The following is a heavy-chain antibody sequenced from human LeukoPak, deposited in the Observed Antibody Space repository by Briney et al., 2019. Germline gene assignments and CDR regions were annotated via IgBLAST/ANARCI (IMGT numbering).Heavy chain of an antibody. V-gene: IGHV4-59*08. CDR3: ARPRGYSYGWDAFDI. CDR1: GGSISSYY. J-gene: IGHJ3*02. D-gene: IGHD5-18*01. Sequence: SETLSLTCTVSGGSISSYYWSWIRQPPGKGLEWIGYIYYSGSTNYNPSRKSRVTISVDTSKNQFSLKLSSVTAADTAVYYCARPRGYSYGWDAFDIWGQGTMVTVSS. CDR2: IYYSGST.